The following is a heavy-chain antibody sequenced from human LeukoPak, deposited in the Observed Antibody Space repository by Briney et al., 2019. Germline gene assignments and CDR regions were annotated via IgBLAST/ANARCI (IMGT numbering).Heavy chain of an antibody. V-gene: IGHV7-4-1*02. Sequence: ASVKVSCKASGYTFTSYAMNWVRQAPGQGLEWMGWINTNTGNPTYAQGFTGRFVFSLDTSVSTAYLQISSLKAEDTAVYYCARAVLLWFGDPNPGMDVWGQGTTVTVSS. D-gene: IGHD3-10*01. CDR2: INTNTGNP. CDR1: GYTFTSYA. CDR3: ARAVLLWFGDPNPGMDV. J-gene: IGHJ6*02.